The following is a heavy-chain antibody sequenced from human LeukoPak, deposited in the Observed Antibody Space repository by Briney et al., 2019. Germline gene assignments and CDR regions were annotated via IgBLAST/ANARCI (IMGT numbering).Heavy chain of an antibody. CDR2: IIPILGIA. CDR1: GGTFSSYA. Sequence: SVKVSCKASGGTFSSYAISWVRQAPGQGLEWMGRIIPILGIANYAQKFQGRVTITADKSTSIAYMELSSLRSEDTAVYYCARGASYCSGGSCYFVAWDYWGQGTLVTVSS. V-gene: IGHV1-69*04. D-gene: IGHD2-15*01. CDR3: ARGASYCSGGSCYFVAWDY. J-gene: IGHJ4*02.